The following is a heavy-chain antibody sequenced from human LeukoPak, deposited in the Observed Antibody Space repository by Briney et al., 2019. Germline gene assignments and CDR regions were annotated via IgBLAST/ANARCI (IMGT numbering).Heavy chain of an antibody. CDR2: MNPNSGGT. CDR1: GYTFTGYS. V-gene: IGHV1-2*02. Sequence: ASVKVSCKTSGYTFTGYSMHWVRQAPGQGLEWMGWMNPNSGGTNYAQKFQGRVTMARDTSISTAYMELTDLTSDDTAVYYCAQRTDGGTYSEGWGQGTLVTVSS. D-gene: IGHD1-26*01. J-gene: IGHJ4*02. CDR3: AQRTDGGTYSEG.